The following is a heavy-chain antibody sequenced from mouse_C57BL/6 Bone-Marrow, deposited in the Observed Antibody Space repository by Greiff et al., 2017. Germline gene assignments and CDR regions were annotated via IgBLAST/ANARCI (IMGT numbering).Heavy chain of an antibody. Sequence: VQLQQSGAELVRPGTSVKMSCKASGYTFTNYWIGWAKQRPGHGLEWIGDIYPGGGYTNYNEKFKGKATLTADKSSSTAYMQFRSLTSEDSAIYYCARSRLWDWYFDVWGTGTTVTVSS. J-gene: IGHJ1*03. CDR2: IYPGGGYT. CDR3: ARSRLWDWYFDV. CDR1: GYTFTNYW. V-gene: IGHV1-63*01. D-gene: IGHD6-1*01.